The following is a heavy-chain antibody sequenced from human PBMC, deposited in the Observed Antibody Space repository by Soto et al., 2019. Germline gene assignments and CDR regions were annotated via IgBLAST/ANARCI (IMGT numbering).Heavy chain of an antibody. CDR3: ARPHFSSSYYFDD. J-gene: IGHJ4*02. V-gene: IGHV1-3*01. CDR2: INAGNGNT. CDR1: GYAFTSYA. D-gene: IGHD6-13*01. Sequence: ASVKVSCKASGYAFTSYAMHWVRQAPGQRLEWMGWINAGNGNTKYSQKFQGRVTITRDTSASTAYMELSSLRSEDTAVYYCARPHFSSSYYFDDGGKGTLVTVST.